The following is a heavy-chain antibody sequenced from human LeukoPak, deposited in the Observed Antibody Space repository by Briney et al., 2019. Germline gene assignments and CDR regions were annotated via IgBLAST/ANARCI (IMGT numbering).Heavy chain of an antibody. CDR1: GFTFSSYW. Sequence: GGSLRLSFAASGFTFSSYWMSWVRQAPGKGLEWVANIKQDRSEKYYVDSVKGRFTISRDNAKNSLYLQMNSLRAEDTAVYYCARVWDGSGSYYGDYWGQGTLVTVSS. J-gene: IGHJ4*02. CDR2: IKQDRSEK. D-gene: IGHD3-10*01. V-gene: IGHV3-7*01. CDR3: ARVWDGSGSYYGDY.